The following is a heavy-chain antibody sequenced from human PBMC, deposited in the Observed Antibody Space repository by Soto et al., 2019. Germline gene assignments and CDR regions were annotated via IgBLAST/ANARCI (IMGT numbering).Heavy chain of an antibody. Sequence: SVKVSCKASGGTFSSYAISWVRQAPGQGLEWMGGIIPIFCTANYAQKFQGRVTITADESTSTAYMELSSLRSEDTAVYFCARSVGVTTLAYLDYWGQGTLVTVSS. CDR1: GGTFSSYA. D-gene: IGHD1-26*01. CDR3: ARSVGVTTLAYLDY. V-gene: IGHV1-69*13. CDR2: IIPIFCTA. J-gene: IGHJ4*02.